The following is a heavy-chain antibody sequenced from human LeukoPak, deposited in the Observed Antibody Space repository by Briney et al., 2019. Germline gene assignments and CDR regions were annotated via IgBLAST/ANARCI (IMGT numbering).Heavy chain of an antibody. D-gene: IGHD3-22*01. J-gene: IGHJ3*02. CDR2: IYHSGST. CDR3: ARERGRRLGPRYYYDSSGYYYDPRHAFDI. CDR1: GGSISSGGYY. V-gene: IGHV4-30-2*01. Sequence: PSQTLSLTCTVSGGSISSGGYYWSWIRQPPGKGLEWIGYIYHSGSTYYNPSLKSRVTISVDRSKNQFSLKLSSVTAADTAVYYCARERGRRLGPRYYYDSSGYYYDPRHAFDIWGQGTMVTVSS.